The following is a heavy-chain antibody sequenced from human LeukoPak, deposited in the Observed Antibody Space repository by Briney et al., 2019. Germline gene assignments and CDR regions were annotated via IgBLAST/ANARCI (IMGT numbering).Heavy chain of an antibody. CDR2: ISYNGSI. CDR3: ARHTDYGGDSTWFDP. J-gene: IGHJ5*02. V-gene: IGHV4-59*08. D-gene: IGHD4-23*01. Sequence: SETLSLTCTVSGGSISWIRQPPGKGLGWIGYISYNGSINYNPSLKSRVTMSVDTSKNQFSLKLTSVTAADTAVYYCARHTDYGGDSTWFDPWGQGTLVTVSS. CDR1: GGSIS.